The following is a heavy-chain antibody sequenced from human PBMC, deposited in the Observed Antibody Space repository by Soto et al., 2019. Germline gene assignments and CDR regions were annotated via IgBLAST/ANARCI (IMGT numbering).Heavy chain of an antibody. D-gene: IGHD6-6*01. Sequence: QVQLVQSGAEVKKPGASVKVSCKVSGYTLTELSMHWVRQAPGKGLEWMGGFDPEDGETIYAQKFQGRVTMTEDTSTDTAYRELSSLRSEDTAVYYCAKGGSSSSWVGYYYYGMDVWGQGTTVTVSS. J-gene: IGHJ6*02. CDR3: AKGGSSSSWVGYYYYGMDV. CDR2: FDPEDGET. CDR1: GYTLTELS. V-gene: IGHV1-24*01.